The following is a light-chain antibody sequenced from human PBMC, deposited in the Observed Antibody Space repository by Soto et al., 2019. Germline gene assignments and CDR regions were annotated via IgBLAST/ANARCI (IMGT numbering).Light chain of an antibody. J-gene: IGLJ1*01. CDR2: DVS. CDR3: CSYAGSRYV. V-gene: IGLV2-11*01. CDR1: SSDVGGYNY. Sequence: QSALTQPRSVSGSPGQSVTISCTGTSSDVGGYNYVSWYQQHPGKAPKLMIYDVSKRPSGVPDRFSGSESGNTASLTISGLQAEDEADYYCCSYAGSRYVFGTGTKLT.